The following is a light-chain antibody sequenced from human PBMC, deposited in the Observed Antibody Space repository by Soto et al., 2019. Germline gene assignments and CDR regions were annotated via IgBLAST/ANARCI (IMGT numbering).Light chain of an antibody. CDR1: QSLVYSDGNTY. J-gene: IGKJ1*01. CDR2: QIS. V-gene: IGKV2-24*01. CDR3: VQFSHFPRT. Sequence: DIVLTQTPLSSPVTLGQPASISCRSSQSLVYSDGNTYLSWLQQRPGQPPRLLIYQISNRFSGVPDRFSVSGAGTDFTLKISSVEAEDVGVYSCVQFSHFPRTFGQGTKVEIK.